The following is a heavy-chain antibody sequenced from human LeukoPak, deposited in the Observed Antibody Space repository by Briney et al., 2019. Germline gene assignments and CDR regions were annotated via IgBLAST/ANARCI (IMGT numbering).Heavy chain of an antibody. CDR3: ARYHYVDAFDI. Sequence: GGFLRLSCAASGFTVSSNYMSWVRQAPGKGLEWASVIYSGGGTYYADAVKGRFTTSRDNSKNTLYLQMNSLGAGDTAVYYCARYHYVDAFDIWGQGTMVTVSS. J-gene: IGHJ3*02. CDR2: IYSGGGT. V-gene: IGHV3-66*01. D-gene: IGHD3-16*01. CDR1: GFTVSSNY.